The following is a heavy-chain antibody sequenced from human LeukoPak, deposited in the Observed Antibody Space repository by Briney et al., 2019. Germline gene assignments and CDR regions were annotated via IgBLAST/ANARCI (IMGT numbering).Heavy chain of an antibody. V-gene: IGHV3-74*01. Sequence: PGGSLRLFCAASGFTLSDYWMNWVRQTTGKGPVWVSHISPDGRNIAYADSVKRRFTISRDSAKNTLYLQMNSLRVGDTAVYYCVRDGGGTTPYDSWGQGTLVTVSS. CDR3: VRDGGGTTPYDS. J-gene: IGHJ4*02. CDR2: ISPDGRNI. CDR1: GFTLSDYW. D-gene: IGHD1-7*01.